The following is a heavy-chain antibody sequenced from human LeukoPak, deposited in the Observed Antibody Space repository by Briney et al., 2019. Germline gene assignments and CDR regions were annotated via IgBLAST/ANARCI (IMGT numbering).Heavy chain of an antibody. Sequence: GESLKIPCKGSGYSFTSYWISWVRQMPGKGLEWMGRIDPSDSYTNYSPSFQGHVTISADKSISTAYLQWSSLKASDTAMYYCARHRYSGYDEGALYYFDYWGQGTLVTVSS. CDR3: ARHRYSGYDEGALYYFDY. V-gene: IGHV5-10-1*01. D-gene: IGHD5-12*01. J-gene: IGHJ4*02. CDR2: IDPSDSYT. CDR1: GYSFTSYW.